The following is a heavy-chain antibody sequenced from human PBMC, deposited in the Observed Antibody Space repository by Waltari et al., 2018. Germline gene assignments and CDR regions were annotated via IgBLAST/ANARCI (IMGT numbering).Heavy chain of an antibody. D-gene: IGHD5-18*01. CDR3: VREWGYGENGLDV. J-gene: IGHJ6*02. CDR1: GLNFRSYW. Sequence: EVQLVESGGGLVQPGGSLRLSCAASGLNFRSYWMHWVRQAPGKGLVWVSQVNSDGSSTSYADSVKGRFTTSRDNAKDTLYLQMNSLRDEDTAVYYCVREWGYGENGLDVWGQGTTVTVSS. V-gene: IGHV3-74*01. CDR2: VNSDGSST.